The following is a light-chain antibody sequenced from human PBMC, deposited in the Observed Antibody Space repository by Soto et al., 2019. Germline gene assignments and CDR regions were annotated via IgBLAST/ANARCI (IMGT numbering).Light chain of an antibody. CDR1: SSDVGGYKD. CDR3: SSYTSCSILL. Sequence: QSALTQPASVSGSPGQSITISCIGTSSDVGGYKDVAWYQQHPGKAPKLLIYDVSYRPSGVSNRFSGSKSGNTASLTISGLQAEDEADYYCSSYTSCSILLFGGGTQLTVL. V-gene: IGLV2-14*01. J-gene: IGLJ3*02. CDR2: DVS.